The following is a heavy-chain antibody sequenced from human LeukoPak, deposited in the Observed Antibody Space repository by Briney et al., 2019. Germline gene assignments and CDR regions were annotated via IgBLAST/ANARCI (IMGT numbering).Heavy chain of an antibody. CDR3: ARDFIYYVDY. D-gene: IGHD3-10*01. CDR2: ISAYNGNT. V-gene: IGHV1-18*01. CDR1: GYTFSSYS. J-gene: IGHJ4*02. Sequence: ASVKVSCKASGYTFSSYSISWVRQAPGQGLEWMGWISAYNGNTNSAQKFQGRVTMTTDTSTSTAYMGLRSLRSDDTAVYYCARDFIYYVDYWGQGTLVTVSS.